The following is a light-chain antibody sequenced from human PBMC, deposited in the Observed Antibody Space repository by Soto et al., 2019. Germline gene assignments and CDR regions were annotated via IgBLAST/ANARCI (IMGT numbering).Light chain of an antibody. CDR1: QSISSSY. CDR2: GAS. Sequence: EIVLTQSPGTLSLSPGERATLSCRASQSISSSYLAWYQQKPGQAPMLLIYGASRRATGIPDRFSGRESGTDFTLTITTLEPEDSAVYFCQQYASSPYTFGQWTKVEIK. CDR3: QQYASSPYT. J-gene: IGKJ2*01. V-gene: IGKV3-20*01.